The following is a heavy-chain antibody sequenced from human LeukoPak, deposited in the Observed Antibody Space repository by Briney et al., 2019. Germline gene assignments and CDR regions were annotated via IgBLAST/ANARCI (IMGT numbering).Heavy chain of an antibody. CDR3: AGSPRYCSSTTCSSPYNYAMDV. D-gene: IGHD2-2*01. CDR1: GDSFSNYY. Sequence: SETLSLTCSVSGDSFSNYYWTWIRQPPGKGLEWIGYLYYSGNTIYNPSLKSRVTISVDTSKNQFSLKLTSVTAADTAVYYCAGSPRYCSSTTCSSPYNYAMDVWGQGTTVTVSS. V-gene: IGHV4-59*01. J-gene: IGHJ6*02. CDR2: LYYSGNT.